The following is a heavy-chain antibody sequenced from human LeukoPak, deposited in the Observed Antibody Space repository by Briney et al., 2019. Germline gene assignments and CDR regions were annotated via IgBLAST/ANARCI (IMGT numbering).Heavy chain of an antibody. J-gene: IGHJ4*02. CDR1: GFTFTSHV. CDR2: ISYDGRNK. CDR3: ARRDLGVSYYFDY. Sequence: GGSLRLSCAASGFTFTSHVLHWVRQAPGKGLEWVAVISYDGRNKYYADSVKGRFTISRDKSKNTLFLQMHSLRAEDTAVYYCARRDLGVSYYFDYWGQGTLVTASS. D-gene: IGHD7-27*01. V-gene: IGHV3-30*03.